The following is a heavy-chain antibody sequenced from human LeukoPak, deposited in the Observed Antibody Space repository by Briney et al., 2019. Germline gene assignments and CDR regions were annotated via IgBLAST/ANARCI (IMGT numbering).Heavy chain of an antibody. J-gene: IGHJ4*02. CDR1: GRSFSGYY. V-gene: IGHV4-34*01. Sequence: PSETLSLTCAVYGRSFSGYYWSWIRQPPGKGLEWIGEINHSGSTNYNPSLKSRVTISVDTSKNQFSLKLSSVTAADTAVYYCARSSRVLRYFDYWGQGTLVTVSS. CDR3: ARSSRVLRYFDY. D-gene: IGHD3-9*01. CDR2: INHSGST.